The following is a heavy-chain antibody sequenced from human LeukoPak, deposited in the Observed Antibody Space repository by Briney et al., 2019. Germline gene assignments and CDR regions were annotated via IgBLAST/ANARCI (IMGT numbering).Heavy chain of an antibody. CDR3: ARAIPTYYYDSSGYYFGY. J-gene: IGHJ4*02. CDR1: GFTFSSYW. D-gene: IGHD3-22*01. V-gene: IGHV3-7*01. CDR2: IKQDGSEK. Sequence: PGGSLRLSCAASGFTFSSYWMSWVRQAPGKGLEWVANIKQDGSEKYYVDSVKGRFTISRDNAKNSLYLQMNSLRAEDTAVYYCARAIPTYYYDSSGYYFGYWGRGTLVTVSS.